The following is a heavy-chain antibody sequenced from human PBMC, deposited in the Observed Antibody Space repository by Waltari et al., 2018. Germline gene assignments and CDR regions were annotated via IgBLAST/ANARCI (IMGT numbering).Heavy chain of an antibody. CDR2: ISSSSSTI. V-gene: IGHV3-48*04. J-gene: IGHJ3*02. D-gene: IGHD3-10*01. CDR3: ASYGSGSYYTDAFDI. CDR1: GFTFSSYR. Sequence: EVQLVESGGGLVQPGGSLRLSCAASGFTFSSYRMNWVRQAPGKGLELVSYISSSSSTIYYADSVKGRFTISRDNAKNSLYLQMNSLRAEDTAVYYCASYGSGSYYTDAFDIWGQGTMVTVSS.